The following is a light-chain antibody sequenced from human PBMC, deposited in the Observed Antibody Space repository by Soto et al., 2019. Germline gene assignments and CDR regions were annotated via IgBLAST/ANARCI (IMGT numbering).Light chain of an antibody. CDR3: QHRSDSPLT. J-gene: IGKJ4*01. V-gene: IGKV3-11*01. CDR2: DAS. Sequence: EIVLTQSPATLSLSPGERATLSCRASQSVSSYLAWYQQKPGQAPRLLISDASNRATSIPARFGGSGSGTDFTPTISSLAPDFFASYYCQHRSDSPLTFGGGTKVQIK. CDR1: QSVSSY.